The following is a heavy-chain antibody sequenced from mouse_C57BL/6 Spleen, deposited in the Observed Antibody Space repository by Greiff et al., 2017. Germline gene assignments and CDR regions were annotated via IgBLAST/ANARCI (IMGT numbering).Heavy chain of an antibody. D-gene: IGHD1-1*01. CDR1: GYTFTSYW. CDR2: IHPNSGST. J-gene: IGHJ2*01. CDR3: ARPTIYYGSSHPFDY. V-gene: IGHV1-64*01. Sequence: QVQLQQPGAELVKPGASVKLSCKASGYTFTSYWMHWVKQRPGQGLEWIGMIHPNSGSTNYNEKFKSKATLTVDKSSSTAYMQLSSLTSEDSAVYYCARPTIYYGSSHPFDYWGQGTTRTVSS.